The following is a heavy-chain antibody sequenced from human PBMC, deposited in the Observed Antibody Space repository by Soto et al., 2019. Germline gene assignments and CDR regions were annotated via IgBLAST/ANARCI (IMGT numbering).Heavy chain of an antibody. CDR2: IYYSGST. J-gene: IGHJ4*02. CDR3: ARDRYGGTFDY. V-gene: IGHV4-61*01. D-gene: IGHD1-26*01. Sequence: SETLSLTCTVSGGSVSSGSYYWSWIRQPPGKGLEWIGYIYYSGSTNYNPSLKSRVTISVDTSKNQFSLKLSSVTAADTAVYYCARDRYGGTFDYWGQGTLVTVSS. CDR1: GGSVSSGSYY.